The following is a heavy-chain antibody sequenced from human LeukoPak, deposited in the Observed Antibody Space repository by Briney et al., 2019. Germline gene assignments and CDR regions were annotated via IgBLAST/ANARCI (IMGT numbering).Heavy chain of an antibody. CDR2: AYDSGIT. Sequence: PSGTLSLTCAVSGGSITSDNWWIWVRQPPGKGLEWIGEAYDSGITNYNPSLKSRVTMSVDKSKNQFSLSLSSVTAADTAVYHCARGLYSSDAYWGQGILVTVSS. CDR3: ARGLYSSDAY. J-gene: IGHJ4*02. CDR1: GGSITSDNW. D-gene: IGHD6-19*01. V-gene: IGHV4-4*02.